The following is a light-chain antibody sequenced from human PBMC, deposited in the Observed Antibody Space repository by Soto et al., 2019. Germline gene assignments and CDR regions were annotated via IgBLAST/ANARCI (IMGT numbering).Light chain of an antibody. CDR3: AAWDDSLKGWV. J-gene: IGLJ3*02. Sequence: QSVLTQPPSASGTPGQRVTISCSGSSSNIGSHPVDWYQHHTGMAPKLLIYSTDQRPSGITDRFSGSKSGTSASLAISGLQSEDEADYFCAAWDDSLKGWVLGGGTKLTVL. CDR1: SSNIGSHP. CDR2: STD. V-gene: IGLV1-44*01.